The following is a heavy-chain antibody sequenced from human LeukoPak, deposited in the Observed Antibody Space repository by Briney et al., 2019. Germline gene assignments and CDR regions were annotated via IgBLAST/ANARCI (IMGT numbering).Heavy chain of an antibody. J-gene: IGHJ4*02. CDR2: LNPNSGGT. Sequence: GASVKVSCKASGYTFTGYYMHWVRQAPGQGLEWMGWLNPNSGGTNYAQKFQGRVTMTRDTSISTAYMELSRLRSDDTAVYYCARRMVPRSRAFDYWGQGTLVTVSS. V-gene: IGHV1-2*02. CDR1: GYTFTGYY. CDR3: ARRMVPRSRAFDY. D-gene: IGHD2-8*01.